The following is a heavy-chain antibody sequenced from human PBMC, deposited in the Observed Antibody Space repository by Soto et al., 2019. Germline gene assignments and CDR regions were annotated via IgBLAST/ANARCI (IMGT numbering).Heavy chain of an antibody. Sequence: GASVKVSCKASGYTFTSYGISWVRQAPGQGLAWMGWISAYNGNTHYAQKLQGRVTMTTDTSTSTAYMELRSLRSDDTAVYYCAREYGDYVPEYYFDYWGKGTLVTVSS. CDR1: GYTFTSYG. V-gene: IGHV1-18*01. CDR2: ISAYNGNT. CDR3: AREYGDYVPEYYFDY. J-gene: IGHJ4*02. D-gene: IGHD4-17*01.